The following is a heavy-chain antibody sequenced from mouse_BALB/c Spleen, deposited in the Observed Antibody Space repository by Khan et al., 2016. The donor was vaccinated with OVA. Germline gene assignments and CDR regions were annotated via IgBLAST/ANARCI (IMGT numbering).Heavy chain of an antibody. CDR3: ARTGRIKK. J-gene: IGHJ2*01. CDR2: ISSSGST. CDR1: GFSITNGYS. Sequence: VQLQQSGPGLVKPSQSLSLTCTVTGFSITNGYSWNWIQQFPGNKLEWIGYISSSGSTNYNPSLQCQISITRDTSTNQFFLQLNSVTSEDTAIFYCARTGRIKKWGQGTTLTVSS. D-gene: IGHD1-1*01. V-gene: IGHV3-1*02.